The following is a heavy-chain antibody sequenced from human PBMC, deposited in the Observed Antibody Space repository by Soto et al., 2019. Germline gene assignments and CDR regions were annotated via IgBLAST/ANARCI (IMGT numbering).Heavy chain of an antibody. CDR1: GDSISSGGYY. V-gene: IGHV4-31*03. D-gene: IGHD6-19*01. CDR3: AGTPDSGRNWFDP. CDR2: IYYSGGA. Sequence: PSETLSLTCSVSGDSISSGGYYWSWIRQHPGKGLEWIGYIYYSGGAYYNPSLKSRVMISVDTSKNQFSLKLSSVSAADTAVYYCAGTPDSGRNWFDPWGQGTQVTVSS. J-gene: IGHJ5*02.